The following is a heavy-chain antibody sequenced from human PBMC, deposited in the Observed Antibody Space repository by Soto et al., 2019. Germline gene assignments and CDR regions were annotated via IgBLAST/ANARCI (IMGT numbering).Heavy chain of an antibody. CDR1: GGTFSSYA. CDR2: IIPIFGTA. CDR3: ARVRRGRYYYDSTGLFEY. J-gene: IGHJ4*02. D-gene: IGHD3-22*01. V-gene: IGHV1-69*13. Sequence: SVKVSCKACGGTFSSYASSWVRQARGQGLEWMGGIIPIFGTANYAQKFQGRVTITADESTSTAYMELSSLRSEDTAVYYCARVRRGRYYYDSTGLFEYWGQGTLVTVSS.